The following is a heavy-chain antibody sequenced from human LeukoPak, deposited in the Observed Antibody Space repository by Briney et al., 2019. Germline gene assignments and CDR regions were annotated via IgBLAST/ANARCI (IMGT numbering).Heavy chain of an antibody. D-gene: IGHD1-26*01. CDR2: IKPDGTEK. V-gene: IGHV3-7*01. CDR1: GFTFSKSW. J-gene: IGHJ4*02. Sequence: GGSLRLSCAASGFTFSKSWMSWARQAPGKGLECVANIKPDGTEKYYVDSVKGRFTISRDNAKNSLYLQMNSLRAEDTAVYYCASGNYFDYWGQGTLVTVSS. CDR3: ASGNYFDY.